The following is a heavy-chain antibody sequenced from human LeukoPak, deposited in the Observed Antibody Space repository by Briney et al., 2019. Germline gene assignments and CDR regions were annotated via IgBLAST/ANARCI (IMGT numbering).Heavy chain of an antibody. CDR1: GFTFSGYW. J-gene: IGHJ4*02. Sequence: PGGSLRLLCGASGFTFSGYWMHWVRQAPGKGLVWVSRVDSDGSSTTYADSVKGRFTISRDNAKNTLYLQMNSLRAEDMAVYYCAKGCGNGNLDYCGQGTLVTVSS. D-gene: IGHD2-15*01. CDR3: AKGCGNGNLDY. CDR2: VDSDGSST. V-gene: IGHV3-74*01.